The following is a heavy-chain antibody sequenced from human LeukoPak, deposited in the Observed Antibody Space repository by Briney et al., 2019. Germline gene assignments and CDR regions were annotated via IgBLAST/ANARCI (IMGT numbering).Heavy chain of an antibody. V-gene: IGHV3-64*01. CDR1: GFTFSSYA. CDR3: ARGQYDFWSGYYKTYYYYMDV. J-gene: IGHJ6*03. D-gene: IGHD3-3*01. CDR2: INSNGGST. Sequence: GGSLRLSCSASGFTFSSYAMHWVRQAPGKGLEYVSAINSNGGSTYYANSVKGRFTISRDNSKNTLYLQMGSLRAEDMAVYYCARGQYDFWSGYYKTYYYYMDVWGKGTTVTVSS.